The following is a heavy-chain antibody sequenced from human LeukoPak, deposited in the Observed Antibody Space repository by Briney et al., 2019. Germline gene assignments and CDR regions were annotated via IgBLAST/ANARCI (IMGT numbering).Heavy chain of an antibody. CDR2: ISSSGSTI. J-gene: IGHJ6*04. CDR3: AELGITMIGGV. V-gene: IGHV3-48*03. CDR1: GFIFSSYE. D-gene: IGHD3-10*02. Sequence: GGSLRLSCAVSGFIFSSYEMNWVRQAPGKGLEWVSYISSSGSTIYYADSVKGRFTIPRDNDKNSLYLQMNSLRAEDTAVYYCAELGITMIGGVWGKGTTVTISS.